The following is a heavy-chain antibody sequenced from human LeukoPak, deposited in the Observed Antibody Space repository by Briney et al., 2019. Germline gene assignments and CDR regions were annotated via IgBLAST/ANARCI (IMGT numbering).Heavy chain of an antibody. CDR1: GYSISSGYY. V-gene: IGHV4-38-2*02. CDR3: ARDSSISDY. Sequence: PSETLSLTCTVSGYSISSGYYWGWIRQPPVKGLEWIGSIYHTGTTYYNPSLKSRVTISVDTSKNQFSLKLSSVTAADTALYYCARDSSISDYWGQGTLVTVSS. J-gene: IGHJ4*02. CDR2: IYHTGTT. D-gene: IGHD6-13*01.